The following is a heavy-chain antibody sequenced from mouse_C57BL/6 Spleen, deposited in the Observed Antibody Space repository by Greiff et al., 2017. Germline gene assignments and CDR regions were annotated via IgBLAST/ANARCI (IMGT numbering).Heavy chain of an antibody. D-gene: IGHD1-1*01. CDR3: ARGSYGSSPFDY. CDR1: GYTFTSYW. J-gene: IGHJ2*01. CDR2: IDPSDSYT. Sequence: VQLQQPGAELVRPGTSVKLSCKASGYTFTSYWIHWVKQRPGQGLEWIGVIDPSDSYTNYNQKFKGKATLTVDTSSSTAYMQLSSLTSEDSAVYYCARGSYGSSPFDYWGQGTTLTVSS. V-gene: IGHV1-59*01.